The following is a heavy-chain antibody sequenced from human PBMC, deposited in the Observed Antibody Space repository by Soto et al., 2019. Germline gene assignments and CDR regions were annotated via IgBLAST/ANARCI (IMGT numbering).Heavy chain of an antibody. CDR1: GGSISSYY. CDR2: IYYSGST. Sequence: SETLSLTCTVSGGSISSYYWSWIRQPPGKGLEWIGYIYYSGSTNYNPSLKSRVTISVDTSKNQFSLKLSSVTAADTAVYYCARTQRVTIFGVVTYMDVWGKGTTVTVSS. V-gene: IGHV4-59*01. J-gene: IGHJ6*03. CDR3: ARTQRVTIFGVVTYMDV. D-gene: IGHD3-3*01.